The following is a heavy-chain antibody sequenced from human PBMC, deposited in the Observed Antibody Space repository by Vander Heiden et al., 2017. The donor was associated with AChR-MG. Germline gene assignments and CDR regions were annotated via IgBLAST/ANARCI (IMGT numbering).Heavy chain of an antibody. CDR1: GFPFSRDS. CDR3: ARSTIMTGRGAFDI. D-gene: IGHD3-9*01. Sequence: EVQLVESGGGLVKPGGSLRLSCAASGFPFSRDSMNWVRQAPGKGLEWVSSISSSSSSTYYADSLRGRFSISRDNAKNSLYLQLNSLRAEDTAVYYCARSTIMTGRGAFDIWGQGTVVTVSS. J-gene: IGHJ3*02. CDR2: ISSSSSST. V-gene: IGHV3-21*01.